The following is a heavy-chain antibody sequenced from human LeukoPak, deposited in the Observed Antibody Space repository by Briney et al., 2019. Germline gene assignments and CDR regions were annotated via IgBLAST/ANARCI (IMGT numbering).Heavy chain of an antibody. CDR2: ISAYNGNT. Sequence: ASVKVSWKASGYTFTSYGISWVRQAPGQGLEWMGWISAYNGNTNYAQKLQGRVTMTTDTSTSTAYMELRSLRSDDTAVYYCARDSSWDSSGYGFDYWGQGTLVTIFS. V-gene: IGHV1-18*01. J-gene: IGHJ4*02. CDR1: GYTFTSYG. CDR3: ARDSSWDSSGYGFDY. D-gene: IGHD3-22*01.